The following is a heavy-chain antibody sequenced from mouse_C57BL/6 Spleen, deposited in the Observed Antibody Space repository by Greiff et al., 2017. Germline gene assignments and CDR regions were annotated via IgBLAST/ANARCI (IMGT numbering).Heavy chain of an antibody. CDR2: IYPGSGST. CDR1: GYTFTSYW. CDR3: ARVYGSSY. J-gene: IGHJ2*01. Sequence: QVQLQQPGAVLVKPGASVKMSCKASGYTFTSYWITWVKQRPEQGLEWIRDIYPGSGSTNYNEKFKSKATLTVNTSSSTAYMQLSSLTSEDSAVYYCARVYGSSYWGKGTTLTVSS. V-gene: IGHV1-55*01. D-gene: IGHD1-1*01.